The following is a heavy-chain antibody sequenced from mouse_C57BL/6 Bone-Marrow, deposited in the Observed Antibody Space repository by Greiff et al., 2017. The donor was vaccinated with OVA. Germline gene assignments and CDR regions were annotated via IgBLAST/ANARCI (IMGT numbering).Heavy chain of an antibody. V-gene: IGHV5-9*01. CDR2: ISRGGGNT. CDR1: GFTFTSYT. Sequence: EVQLLQSGAGLVKPGASLKLSCTASGFTFTSYTITWVQQRPEKRLEWVATISRGGGNTYYPDSVKGRFTIARDNAKNTLYLQMSRLRSEDTALYYGARTGTRAMDYWGQGTSVTVSS. J-gene: IGHJ4*01. D-gene: IGHD4-1*01. CDR3: ARTGTRAMDY.